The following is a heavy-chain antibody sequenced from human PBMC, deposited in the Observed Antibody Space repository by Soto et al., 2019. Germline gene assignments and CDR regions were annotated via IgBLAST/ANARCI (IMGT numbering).Heavy chain of an antibody. CDR1: GYTFTSYD. Sequence: ASVKVSCKASGYTFTSYDINWVRQATGQGLEWMGWMNPNSGNAGYAQKFQGRVTMTRNTSIGTAYMELSSLRSEDTAVYYCARDPASPDCYDFWSGQDYWGQGTLVTVSS. CDR3: ARDPASPDCYDFWSGQDY. V-gene: IGHV1-8*01. CDR2: MNPNSGNA. D-gene: IGHD3-3*01. J-gene: IGHJ4*02.